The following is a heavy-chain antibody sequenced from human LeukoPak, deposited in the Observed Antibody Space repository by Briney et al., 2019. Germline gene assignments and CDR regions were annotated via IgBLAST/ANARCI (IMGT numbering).Heavy chain of an antibody. CDR1: GFTFSDFY. Sequence: GGSLRLSCAASGFTFSDFYMSWIRQAPGKGLEWVSFINTSDSYSSIHYADSVKGRFTISRDNSKNTLYLQMNSLRAEDTAVYYCAKGNHYYDSSGYYWGQGTLVTVSS. CDR2: INTSDSYSSI. V-gene: IGHV3-11*01. CDR3: AKGNHYYDSSGYY. D-gene: IGHD3-22*01. J-gene: IGHJ4*02.